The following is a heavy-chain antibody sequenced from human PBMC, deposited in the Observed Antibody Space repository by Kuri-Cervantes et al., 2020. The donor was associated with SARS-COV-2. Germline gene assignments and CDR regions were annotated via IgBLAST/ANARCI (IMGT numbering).Heavy chain of an antibody. Sequence: ASVKVSCKVSGYSFTSYSMHWVRQAPGQGLEWMGTFNPRGGTTSYAQKFQGRVTMTRDTSTNTFYVELSSLKSEDTAVYFCELWFGTEDYWGQGTLVTVSS. CDR2: FNPRGGTT. CDR3: ELWFGTEDY. CDR1: GYSFTSYS. V-gene: IGHV1-46*01. D-gene: IGHD3-10*01. J-gene: IGHJ4*02.